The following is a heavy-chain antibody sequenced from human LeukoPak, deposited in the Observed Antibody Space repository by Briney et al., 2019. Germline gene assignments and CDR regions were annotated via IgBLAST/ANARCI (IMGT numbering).Heavy chain of an antibody. CDR2: ISSSSSYI. D-gene: IGHD6-13*01. CDR1: GFTFSSYS. V-gene: IGHV3-21*01. J-gene: IGHJ4*02. Sequence: GSLRLSCAASGFTFSSYSMNWVRQAPGKGLEWVSSISSSSSYIYYADSVKGRFTISRDNAKNSLYLQMNSLRAEDTAVYYCAREAAAVNGFDYWGQGTLVTVSS. CDR3: AREAAAVNGFDY.